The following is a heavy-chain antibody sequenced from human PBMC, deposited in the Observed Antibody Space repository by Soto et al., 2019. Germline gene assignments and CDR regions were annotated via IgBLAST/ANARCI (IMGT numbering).Heavy chain of an antibody. CDR3: ARTLKSQLHSYDSALDG. CDR2: ISPSDSAA. J-gene: IGHJ6*02. Sequence: EEQLVESGGGLVHPGGSLRLSCSASGFTFSRYEMNWVRQGLGSGREWISYISPSDSAAYYADSVKGRFTISRDNAKNTLIRQMNSLRAEDTAVYYCARTLKSQLHSYDSALDGWGQGTTVTVSS. V-gene: IGHV3-48*03. CDR1: GFTFSRYE. D-gene: IGHD1-1*01.